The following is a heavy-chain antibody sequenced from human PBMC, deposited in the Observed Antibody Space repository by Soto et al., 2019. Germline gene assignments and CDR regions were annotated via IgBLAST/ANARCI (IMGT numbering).Heavy chain of an antibody. Sequence: EVQLVESGGGLVKPGGSLRLSCAASGFTFSSYSMNWVRQAPGKGLEWVSSISSSSSYIYYADSVKGRFTISRDNAKNSLYLQMNSLRAEDTAVYYCARGGIGCSGGSCYSNYYAMDVWGQGTTVTVSS. J-gene: IGHJ6*02. CDR2: ISSSSSYI. CDR3: ARGGIGCSGGSCYSNYYAMDV. D-gene: IGHD2-15*01. CDR1: GFTFSSYS. V-gene: IGHV3-21*01.